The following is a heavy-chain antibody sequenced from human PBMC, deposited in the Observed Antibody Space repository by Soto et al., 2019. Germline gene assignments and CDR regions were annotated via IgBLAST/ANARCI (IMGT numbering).Heavy chain of an antibody. Sequence: GGSLRLSCAASGFTFSSYAMHWVRQAPGKGLEWVAVISYDGSNKYYADSVKGRFTISRDNSKNTLYLQMNSLRAEDTAVYYCARDNYDSRGYYGGVAYWGQGNLVTVSS. CDR2: ISYDGSNK. CDR1: GFTFSSYA. J-gene: IGHJ4*02. CDR3: ARDNYDSRGYYGGVAY. V-gene: IGHV3-30-3*01. D-gene: IGHD3-22*01.